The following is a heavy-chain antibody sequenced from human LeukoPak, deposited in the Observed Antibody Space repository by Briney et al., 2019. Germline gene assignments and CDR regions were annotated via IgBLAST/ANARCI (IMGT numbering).Heavy chain of an antibody. D-gene: IGHD6-6*01. CDR1: GGTISSSSYY. J-gene: IGHJ4*02. Sequence: PAGTLSLSCTASGGTISSSSYYWGWMGQPPGKGLEWIGSIYYSGSTYYNPSLKSRTTISVDTSKNQFSLKLSSVTAADTAVYYGARQHRPSGWYRSSSLDYWGQGTLVTVSS. CDR3: ARQHRPSGWYRSSSLDY. CDR2: IYYSGST. V-gene: IGHV4-39*01.